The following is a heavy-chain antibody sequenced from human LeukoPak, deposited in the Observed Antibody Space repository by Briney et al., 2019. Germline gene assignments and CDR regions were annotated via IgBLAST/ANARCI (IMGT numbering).Heavy chain of an antibody. CDR1: GYTFADHF. CDR2: INPNSGAT. CDR3: AREGWEPNFDQ. D-gene: IGHD1-26*01. J-gene: IGHJ4*02. V-gene: IGHV1-2*02. Sequence: ASVKVSCKASGYTFADHFIHWVRPAPGQGLEWMGWINPNSGATNYAQNFQGRVTMTSDTSITTAYMELTSLTFNDTAVYYCAREGWEPNFDQWGQGTLVTVSS.